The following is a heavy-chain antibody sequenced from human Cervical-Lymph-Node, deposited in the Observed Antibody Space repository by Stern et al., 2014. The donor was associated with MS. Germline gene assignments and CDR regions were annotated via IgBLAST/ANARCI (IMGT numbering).Heavy chain of an antibody. D-gene: IGHD1-26*01. Sequence: QDQLVQSGPGLVKPSETVSLTCTVSGGSMSSKYWNWIRQPPGKGLEWIGYIYSDGSTNYNPSLKSRVIISLDTSTNQFSLSLTSVTAADTAVYYCARVTGRGTRQNWFDSWGQGTLVTVSS. CDR3: ARVTGRGTRQNWFDS. CDR2: IYSDGST. CDR1: GGSMSSKY. V-gene: IGHV4-59*01. J-gene: IGHJ5*01.